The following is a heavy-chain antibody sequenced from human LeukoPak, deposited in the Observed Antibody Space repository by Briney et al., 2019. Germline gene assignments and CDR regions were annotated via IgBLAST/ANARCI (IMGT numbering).Heavy chain of an antibody. CDR3: ARGKDYGSGSYYGFFY. CDR2: MNPNSGNT. Sequence: ASVKVSCKASGYTFTSYDINWVRQATGQGLEWMGWMNPNSGNTGYAQKFQGRVTMTRNTSISTAYMELSSLRSEDTAVYYCARGKDYGSGSYYGFFYWGQGTLVTVSS. D-gene: IGHD3-10*01. V-gene: IGHV1-8*01. CDR1: GYTFTSYD. J-gene: IGHJ4*02.